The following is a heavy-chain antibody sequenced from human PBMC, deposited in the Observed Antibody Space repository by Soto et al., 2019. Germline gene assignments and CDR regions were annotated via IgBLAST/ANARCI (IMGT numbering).Heavy chain of an antibody. CDR2: IYPCDSDT. J-gene: IGHJ6*02. CDR3: ARKMYGGIAARPSPYYGMDV. D-gene: IGHD6-6*01. CDR1: GYSFTSYC. Sequence: GESLKISCKGSGYSFTSYCIGWVRQMPWKGLEWMGIIYPCDSDTRYSPSFQGQVTISADKSISTAYLQWSSLKASDTAMYYCARKMYGGIAARPSPYYGMDVWGQGTPVTVSS. V-gene: IGHV5-51*01.